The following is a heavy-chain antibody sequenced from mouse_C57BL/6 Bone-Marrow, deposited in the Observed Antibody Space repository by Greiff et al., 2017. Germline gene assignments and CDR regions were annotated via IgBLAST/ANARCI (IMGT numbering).Heavy chain of an antibody. CDR2: IRNKANGYTT. Sequence: EVMLVESGGGLVQPGGSLSLSCAASGFTFTDYYLSWVRQPPGKALEWLGFIRNKANGYTTEYSASVKGRFTISRDNYQSILYLQMNALRAEDSATYYCARSGRYFDYWGQGTTLTVSS. CDR1: GFTFTDYY. CDR3: ARSGRYFDY. V-gene: IGHV7-3*01. J-gene: IGHJ2*01.